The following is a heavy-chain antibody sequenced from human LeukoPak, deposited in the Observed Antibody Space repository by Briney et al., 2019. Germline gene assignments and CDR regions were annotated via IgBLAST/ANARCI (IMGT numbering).Heavy chain of an antibody. D-gene: IGHD1-7*01. CDR3: ARDHVMYAELPTCLFDP. CDR1: GFTFADYG. V-gene: IGHV3-20*04. Sequence: GGSLRLSCAASGFTFADYGLSWVRQAPGKGLEWVSGINWNGGSTGYVDSVKGRFTISRDNAKNSLYLQMNSLRVEDTALYYCARDHVMYAELPTCLFDPWGQGTLVTVSS. CDR2: INWNGGST. J-gene: IGHJ5*02.